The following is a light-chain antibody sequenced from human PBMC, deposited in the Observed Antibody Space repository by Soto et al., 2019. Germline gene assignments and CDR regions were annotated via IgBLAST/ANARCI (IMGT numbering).Light chain of an antibody. CDR2: GAS. CDR1: QSVSSN. J-gene: IGKJ5*01. Sequence: EIVMTQSPDTLSVSPGERATLSCRASQSVSSNLAWYQQKPGQAPRLLIYGASTRATGIPARFSGSGSGTEFTLTISSLQSEDFAVYYCQQSNNWPWTFGQGTRLEIK. CDR3: QQSNNWPWT. V-gene: IGKV3-15*01.